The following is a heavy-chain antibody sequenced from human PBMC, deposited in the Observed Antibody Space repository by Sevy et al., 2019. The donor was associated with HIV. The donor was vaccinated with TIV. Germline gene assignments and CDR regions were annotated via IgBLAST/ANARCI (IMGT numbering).Heavy chain of an antibody. CDR1: GFTFSSYA. J-gene: IGHJ3*02. CDR3: ARVKAGGNDAFDI. V-gene: IGHV3-30-3*01. D-gene: IGHD1-26*01. CDR2: ISYDGSNK. Sequence: GESLKISCAASGFTFSSYAMHWVRQAPGKGLEWVAVISYDGSNKYYVDYVKGRVTISRDNSKNTLYLQMNSLRAEDTAVYYCARVKAGGNDAFDIWGQGTMVTVSS.